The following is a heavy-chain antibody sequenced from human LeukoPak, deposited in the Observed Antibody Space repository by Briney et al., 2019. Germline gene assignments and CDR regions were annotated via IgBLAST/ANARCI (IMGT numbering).Heavy chain of an antibody. V-gene: IGHV1-2*06. CDR3: ATLEGYSGSYGVDY. CDR1: GYTFTGYY. CDR2: INPNSGGT. Sequence: ASVKVSCKASGYTFTGYYMHWVRQAPGQGLEWMGRINPNSGGTNYAQKFQGRVTMTRDTSISTAYMELSSLRSEDTAVYYCATLEGYSGSYGVDYWGQGTLVTVSS. D-gene: IGHD1-26*01. J-gene: IGHJ4*02.